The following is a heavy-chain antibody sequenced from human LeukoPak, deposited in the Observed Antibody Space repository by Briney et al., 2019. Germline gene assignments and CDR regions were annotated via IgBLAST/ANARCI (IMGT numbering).Heavy chain of an antibody. CDR2: TSGSGDRT. J-gene: IGHJ6*02. D-gene: IGHD3-10*01. V-gene: IGHV3-23*01. CDR3: GKRELWHGSGEDA. Sequence: AGGSLRLSCAASGFTFNNYAMSWFRQTPGKGLEWVSATSGSGDRTYYAESVKGRFSISRDNSKNTLYLQMHSLRAEDTAVYYCGKRELWHGSGEDAWGQGTTVTVSS. CDR1: GFTFNNYA.